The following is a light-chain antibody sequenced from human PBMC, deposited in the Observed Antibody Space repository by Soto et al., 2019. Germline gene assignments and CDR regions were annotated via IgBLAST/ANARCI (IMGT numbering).Light chain of an antibody. V-gene: IGKV3-20*01. J-gene: IGKJ2*01. CDR2: DAS. CDR1: QSVSSSY. CDR3: QQYGSSSYT. Sequence: EIVLTQSPGTLSLSPGERATLSCRASQSVSSSYLAWYQQKPGQAPRLLIYDASSRATGIPDRFSGSGSGTDFTLTISRLEPEVFAVYYCQQYGSSSYTFGRGTKLEIK.